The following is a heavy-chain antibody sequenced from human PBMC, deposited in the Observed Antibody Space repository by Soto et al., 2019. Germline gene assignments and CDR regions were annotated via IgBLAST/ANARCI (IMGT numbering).Heavy chain of an antibody. D-gene: IGHD3-16*02. CDR1: GGSVSSYY. CDR2: NEYSGST. Sequence: PSETLSLTCTVCGGSVSSYYWSWIRQPPGKGHAKIRYNEYSGSTNYNPSLKSRVNIKIDTSKNQFSLKLSSVTAADTAVYYCARWWIFQYDYVWGSYRYSAFDIWGQGTMVTVSS. V-gene: IGHV4-59*02. J-gene: IGHJ3*02. CDR3: ARWWIFQYDYVWGSYRYSAFDI.